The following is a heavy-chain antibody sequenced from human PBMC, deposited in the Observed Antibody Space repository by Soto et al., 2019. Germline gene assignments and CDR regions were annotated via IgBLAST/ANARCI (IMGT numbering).Heavy chain of an antibody. Sequence: ASVKVSCKASGYTFTSYGISWVRQAPGQGLEWMGWISAYNGNTNYAQKLQGGVTMTTDTSTSTAYMELSSLRSDDTAVYYCARNLKYQLAERCDYDYMGVWGKGTTVTVAS. CDR2: ISAYNGNT. CDR3: ARNLKYQLAERCDYDYMGV. V-gene: IGHV1-18*01. J-gene: IGHJ6*03. CDR1: GYTFTSYG. D-gene: IGHD2-2*01.